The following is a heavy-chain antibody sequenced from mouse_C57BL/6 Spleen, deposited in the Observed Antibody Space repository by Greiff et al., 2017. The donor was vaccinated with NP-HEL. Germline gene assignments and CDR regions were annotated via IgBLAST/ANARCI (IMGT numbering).Heavy chain of an antibody. CDR2: IYPSDSET. V-gene: IGHV1-61*01. CDR3: ARTDYGSSWYFDV. CDR1: GYTFTSYW. J-gene: IGHJ1*03. D-gene: IGHD1-1*01. Sequence: VQLQQPGAELVRPGSSVKLSCKASGYTFTSYWMDWVKQRPGQGLEWIGNIYPSDSETHYNQKFKDKATLTVDKSSSTAYMQLSSLTSEDSAVYYCARTDYGSSWYFDVWGTGTTVTVSS.